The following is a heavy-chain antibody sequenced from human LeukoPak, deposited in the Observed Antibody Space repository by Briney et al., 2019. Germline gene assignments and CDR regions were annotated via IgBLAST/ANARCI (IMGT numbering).Heavy chain of an antibody. D-gene: IGHD4-11*01. CDR3: AKVSDYNQYYYFYYMDV. Sequence: PGGSLRLSCAASGFTFSTYGMTWVRQAPGKGLEWVSVISGTGGGTYYAESVKGRFTISRDNSKNTLYLQMNSLRAEDTAIYYCAKVSDYNQYYYFYYMDVWGKGTTVTISS. CDR2: ISGTGGGT. V-gene: IGHV3-23*01. J-gene: IGHJ6*03. CDR1: GFTFSTYG.